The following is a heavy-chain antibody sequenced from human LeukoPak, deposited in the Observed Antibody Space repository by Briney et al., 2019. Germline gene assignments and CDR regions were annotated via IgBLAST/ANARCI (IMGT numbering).Heavy chain of an antibody. CDR3: ARGIPKCSGGNCYYYGMDV. CDR1: GGSVSSDSYF. J-gene: IGHJ6*04. CDR2: IHDSGST. V-gene: IGHV4-61*01. D-gene: IGHD2-15*01. Sequence: SQTLSLTCSVSGGSVSSDSYFWTWIRQPPGKGLEYIGYIHDSGSTDNNPSLKSRVTISVDTSKNQFSLKLSSVTAADTAVYYCARGIPKCSGGNCYYYGMDVWGKGTTVTVSS.